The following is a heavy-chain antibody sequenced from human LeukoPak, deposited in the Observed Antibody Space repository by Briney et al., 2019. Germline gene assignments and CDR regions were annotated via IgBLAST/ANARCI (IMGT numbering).Heavy chain of an antibody. Sequence: SETLSLTCTVSGASISTYYWSWIRQPPGKGLECIGSISHTGSTYYNPSLKSRVTISVDSSKNQFSLKLSSVTAADTAVYYCAREGYFYGMDVWGQGTTVTVSS. CDR2: ISHTGST. V-gene: IGHV4-59*12. J-gene: IGHJ6*02. CDR1: GASISTYY. CDR3: AREGYFYGMDV. D-gene: IGHD2/OR15-2a*01.